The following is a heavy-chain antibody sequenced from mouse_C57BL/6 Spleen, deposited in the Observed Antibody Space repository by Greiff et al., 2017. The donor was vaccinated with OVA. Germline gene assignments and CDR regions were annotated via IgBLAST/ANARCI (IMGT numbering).Heavy chain of an antibody. Sequence: QVTLKVCGPGILQSSQTLSLTCSFSGFSLSTSGMGVSWIRQPSGKGLEWLAHIYWDDDKRYNPSLKSRLTISKDTSRNQVFLKITSVDTADTATYYCAFYDYDDGLDYWGQGTTLTVSS. CDR3: AFYDYDDGLDY. J-gene: IGHJ2*01. CDR2: IYWDDDK. V-gene: IGHV8-12*01. CDR1: GFSLSTSGMG. D-gene: IGHD2-4*01.